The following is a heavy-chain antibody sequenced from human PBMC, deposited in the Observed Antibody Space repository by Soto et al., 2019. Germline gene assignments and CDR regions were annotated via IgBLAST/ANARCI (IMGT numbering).Heavy chain of an antibody. CDR2: IYYSGST. V-gene: IGHV4-31*03. CDR3: ARVRSYGAYYFDY. CDR1: GGSISSGGYY. J-gene: IGHJ4*02. D-gene: IGHD5-18*01. Sequence: KASETLSLTCTVSGGSISSGGYYWSWIRQHPGKGLEWIGYIYYSGSTYYNPSLKSRVTISVDTSKNQFSLKLSSVTAADTAVYYCARVRSYGAYYFDYWGQGALVTVSS.